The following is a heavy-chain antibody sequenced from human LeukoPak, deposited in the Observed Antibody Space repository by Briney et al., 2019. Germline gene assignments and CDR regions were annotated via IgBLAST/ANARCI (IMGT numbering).Heavy chain of an antibody. CDR3: ARGSFLEWNNWFDP. V-gene: IGHV4-4*07. CDR1: AGSISHYY. J-gene: IGHJ5*02. D-gene: IGHD3-3*02. Sequence: SETLSLTCSVSAGSISHYYWNWIRQPAGEGLEWLGRIYTNGTTNYNPSLKSRVTMSIDTSKSEFSLRLISVTAADTALYYCARGSFLEWNNWFDPWGQGTLVIVSS. CDR2: IYTNGTT.